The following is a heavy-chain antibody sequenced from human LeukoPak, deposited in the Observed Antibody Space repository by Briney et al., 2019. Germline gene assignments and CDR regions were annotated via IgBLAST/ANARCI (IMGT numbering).Heavy chain of an antibody. J-gene: IGHJ5*02. CDR2: INPNSGGT. D-gene: IGHD3-22*01. Sequence: ASVKVSCKASGYTFTGDYMHWVRQAPGQGREWMGWINPNSGGTNYAQKLQGRVTMTRDTSISTAYMELSRLRSAATAVYSCPREGYYDSSGYPWGHRTLVTASS. V-gene: IGHV1-2*02. CDR3: PREGYYDSSGYP. CDR1: GYTFTGDY.